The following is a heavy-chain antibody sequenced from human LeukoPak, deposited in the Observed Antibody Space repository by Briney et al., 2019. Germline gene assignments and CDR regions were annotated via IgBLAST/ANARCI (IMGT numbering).Heavy chain of an antibody. CDR3: ARGGRSSYDLPSKSGDY. CDR2: ISAYNGNT. Sequence: ASVKVSCKASGYTFSSYGISWVRQAPGQGLEWMGMISAYNGNTNYAQKLQGRVTMTTDTSTSTAYMELRSLRSDDTAVYYWARGGRSSYDLPSKSGDYWGQGTLVTVSS. J-gene: IGHJ4*02. V-gene: IGHV1-18*01. CDR1: GYTFSSYG. D-gene: IGHD5-12*01.